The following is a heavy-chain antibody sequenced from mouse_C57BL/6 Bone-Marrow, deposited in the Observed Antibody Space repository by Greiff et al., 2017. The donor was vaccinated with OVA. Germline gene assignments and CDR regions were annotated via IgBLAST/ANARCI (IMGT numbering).Heavy chain of an antibody. CDR2: IYPGSGST. Sequence: QVHVKQPGAELVKPGASVKMSCKASGYTFTSYWITWVKQRPGQGLEWIGDIYPGSGSTNYNEKFKSKATLTVDTSSSTAYMQLSSLTSEDSAVYYCAREGLYYGPYAMDYWGQGTSVTVAS. CDR3: AREGLYYGPYAMDY. V-gene: IGHV1-55*01. CDR1: GYTFTSYW. J-gene: IGHJ4*01. D-gene: IGHD1-2*01.